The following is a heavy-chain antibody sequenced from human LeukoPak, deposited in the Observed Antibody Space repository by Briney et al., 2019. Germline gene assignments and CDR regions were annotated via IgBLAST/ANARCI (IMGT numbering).Heavy chain of an antibody. CDR1: GFTFSSYS. V-gene: IGHV3-21*01. D-gene: IGHD2-21*02. CDR3: ARDHCGGDCYQPYYYYYYGMDV. J-gene: IGHJ6*02. CDR2: ISSSSSYI. Sequence: PGGSLRLSCAASGFTFSSYSMNWVRQAPGKGLEWVSSISSSSSYIYYADSVKGRFTISRDNAKNSLYLQTNSLRAEDTAVYYCARDHCGGDCYQPYYYYYYGMDVWGQGTTVTVSS.